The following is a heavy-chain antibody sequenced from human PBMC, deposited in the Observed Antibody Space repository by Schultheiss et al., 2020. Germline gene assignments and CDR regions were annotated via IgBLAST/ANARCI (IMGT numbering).Heavy chain of an antibody. CDR1: GFTFSSYW. CDR2: INSDGSST. Sequence: GGSLRLSCAASGFTFSSYWMHWVRQAPGKGLVWVSRINSDGSSTSYADSVKGRFTISRDNAKNTLYLQMNSLRAEDTAVYYCAREYYYGSGKLHYYYYGMDVWGQGTTVNVYS. CDR3: AREYYYGSGKLHYYYYGMDV. V-gene: IGHV3-74*01. J-gene: IGHJ6*02. D-gene: IGHD3-10*01.